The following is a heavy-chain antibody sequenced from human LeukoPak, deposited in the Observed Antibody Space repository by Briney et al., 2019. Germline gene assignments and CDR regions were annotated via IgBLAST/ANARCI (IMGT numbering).Heavy chain of an antibody. V-gene: IGHV3-30*04. CDR3: AKAGPYYYGSVGTYYMDV. CDR1: GFTFSSYA. CDR2: ISYDGSNK. J-gene: IGHJ6*03. D-gene: IGHD3-10*01. Sequence: GGSLRLSCAASGFTFSSYAMHWVRQAPGKGLEWVAVISYDGSNKYYADSVKGRFTISRDNSKNTLYLQMNSLRAEDTAVYYCAKAGPYYYGSVGTYYMDVWGKGTTVTISS.